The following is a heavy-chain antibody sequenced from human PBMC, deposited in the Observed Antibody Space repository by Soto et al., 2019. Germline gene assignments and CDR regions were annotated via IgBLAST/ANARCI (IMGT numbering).Heavy chain of an antibody. CDR3: ASESYRGSWYY. CDR1: GFTFSGYW. CDR2: INQDGNDK. V-gene: IGHV3-7*03. Sequence: EVQLVESGGGLVQPGGSMRLSCAASGFTFSGYWMSLVRQAPGKGLERVANINQDGNDKYYVDSVKGRFTISRDNVKNSLYLQMNSLRADDTAVYYCASESYRGSWYYWGQGTLVTVSS. J-gene: IGHJ4*02. D-gene: IGHD1-26*01.